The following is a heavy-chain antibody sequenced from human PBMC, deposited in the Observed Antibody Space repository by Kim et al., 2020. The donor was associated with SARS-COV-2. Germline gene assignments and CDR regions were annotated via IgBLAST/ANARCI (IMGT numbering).Heavy chain of an antibody. V-gene: IGHV1-69*01. J-gene: IGHJ3*02. CDR3: ARVEQLGGAFDI. Sequence: NYAQKFHGRLTSTADESTSTAYMELSSLRSDDTAVYYCARVEQLGGAFDIWGQGTMVTVSS. D-gene: IGHD6-13*01.